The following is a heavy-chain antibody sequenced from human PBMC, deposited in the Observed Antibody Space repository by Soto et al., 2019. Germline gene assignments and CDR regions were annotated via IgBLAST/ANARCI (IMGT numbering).Heavy chain of an antibody. CDR1: GHTLSELS. V-gene: IGHV1-24*01. CDR3: ATALFVIAAGGNWFDP. D-gene: IGHD6-25*01. Sequence: ASVKVSCKVSGHTLSELSMHWVRQTPAEGLEWMGGFDPEDGETVYAQKFQGRITFTEDTSTDTAYMELRSLRSEDTAVYYCATALFVIAAGGNWFDPWGQGTLVTVSS. CDR2: FDPEDGET. J-gene: IGHJ5*02.